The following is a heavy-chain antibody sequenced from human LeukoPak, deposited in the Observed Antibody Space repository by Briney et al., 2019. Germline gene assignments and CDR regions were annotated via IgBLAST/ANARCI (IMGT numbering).Heavy chain of an antibody. Sequence: GGSLRLSCAASGFTFSSYNMNWVRQAPGKGLEWVSSISSGSNYIYYADSVKGRFTISRDNAKNSLYLQMNSLRAEDTAVYYCARGTPTTRDFDYWGQGTLVTVSS. D-gene: IGHD4-11*01. V-gene: IGHV3-21*01. CDR1: GFTFSSYN. CDR2: ISSGSNYI. CDR3: ARGTPTTRDFDY. J-gene: IGHJ4*02.